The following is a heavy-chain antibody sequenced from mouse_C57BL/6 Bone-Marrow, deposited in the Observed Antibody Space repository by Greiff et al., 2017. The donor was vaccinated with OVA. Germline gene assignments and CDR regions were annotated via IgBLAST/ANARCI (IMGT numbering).Heavy chain of an antibody. CDR3: ARYYYARPPYAMDY. J-gene: IGHJ4*01. CDR1: GYAFSSSW. CDR2: IYPGDGDT. V-gene: IGHV1-82*01. D-gene: IGHD1-1*01. Sequence: QVQLQQSGPELVKPGASVKISCKASGYAFSSSWMNWVKQRPGKGLEWIGRIYPGDGDTNYNGKFKGKATLTADKSSSTAYMQLSSLTSENSAVYFCARYYYARPPYAMDYWGQGTSVTVS.